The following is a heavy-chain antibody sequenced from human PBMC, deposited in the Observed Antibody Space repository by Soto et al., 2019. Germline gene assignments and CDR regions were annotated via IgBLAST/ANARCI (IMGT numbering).Heavy chain of an antibody. CDR1: GFTFSNYA. V-gene: IGHV3-23*01. D-gene: IGHD6-25*01. Sequence: GGSLRLSCAASGFTFSNYAMSWVRQAPGKELEWVSTISSSGASTDYADSVKGRFTISRDNSQNTLNLQMNSLRAEDTAVYYCAKTKQRRLGAFDIWGQGTMVTVSS. J-gene: IGHJ3*02. CDR2: ISSSGAST. CDR3: AKTKQRRLGAFDI.